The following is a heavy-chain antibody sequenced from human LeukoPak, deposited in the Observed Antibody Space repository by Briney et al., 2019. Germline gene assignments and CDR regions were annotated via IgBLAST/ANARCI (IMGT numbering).Heavy chain of an antibody. CDR2: INHSGST. J-gene: IGHJ4*02. V-gene: IGHV4-34*01. CDR1: GGSFSGYY. CDR3: ARGSRGYSYGYTFHY. D-gene: IGHD5-18*01. Sequence: SETLSHTWAVYGGSFSGYYWGWIRQPPGKGLEWIGEINHSGSTNYNPSLKSRVTISVDTSKNQFSLKLSSVTAADTAVYYCARGSRGYSYGYTFHYWVQGTLVTVSS.